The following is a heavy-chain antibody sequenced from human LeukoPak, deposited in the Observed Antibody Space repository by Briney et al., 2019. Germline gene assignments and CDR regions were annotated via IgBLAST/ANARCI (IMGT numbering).Heavy chain of an antibody. CDR1: GGSISSGSYY. CDR3: ARDYYDSSGEGAYFDY. Sequence: SETLSLTCTVSGGSISSGSYYWSWIRQPAGKGLKWIGRIYTSGSTNYNPSLKSRVAISVDTSKNQFSLKLSSVTAADTAVYYCARDYYDSSGEGAYFDYWGQGTLVTVSS. V-gene: IGHV4-61*02. D-gene: IGHD3-22*01. CDR2: IYTSGST. J-gene: IGHJ4*02.